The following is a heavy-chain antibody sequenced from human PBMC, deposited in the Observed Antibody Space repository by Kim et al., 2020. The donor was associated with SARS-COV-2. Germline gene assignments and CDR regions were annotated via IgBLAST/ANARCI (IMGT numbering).Heavy chain of an antibody. D-gene: IGHD3-22*01. J-gene: IGHJ4*02. Sequence: KCQGRVTITADESTSTAYMELSSLRSEDTAVYYCARGYDSSGYYPIYFDYWGQGTLVTVSS. V-gene: IGHV1-69*01. CDR3: ARGYDSSGYYPIYFDY.